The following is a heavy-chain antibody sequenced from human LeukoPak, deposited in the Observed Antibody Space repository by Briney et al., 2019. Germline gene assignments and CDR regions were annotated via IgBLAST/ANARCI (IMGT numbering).Heavy chain of an antibody. J-gene: IGHJ4*02. Sequence: GGSLRLSCAVSGFTFSNYAMSWVRRAPGKGLEWFSGISGSSGPTYYADSVKGRFTISRDNSKNTLYLQMNSLRAEDTAVYYCAKCGFPGYEKSFDYWGQGTLVTVSS. CDR2: ISGSSGPT. V-gene: IGHV3-23*01. CDR1: GFTFSNYA. D-gene: IGHD5-12*01. CDR3: AKCGFPGYEKSFDY.